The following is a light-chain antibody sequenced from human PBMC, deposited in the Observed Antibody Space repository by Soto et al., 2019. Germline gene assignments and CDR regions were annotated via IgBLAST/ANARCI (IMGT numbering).Light chain of an antibody. V-gene: IGLV1-44*01. J-gene: IGLJ2*01. CDR1: SSNIGTNT. CDR3: VAWDDSLNGYVL. CDR2: SNN. Sequence: QSVLTQPPSASGTAGQRVTISCSGSSSNIGTNTVNWYQQLPGTASKLVIYSNNQRPSGVPDRFSGSKSGTSASLAISGLQSEDEADYYCVAWDDSLNGYVLFGGGTKLTVL.